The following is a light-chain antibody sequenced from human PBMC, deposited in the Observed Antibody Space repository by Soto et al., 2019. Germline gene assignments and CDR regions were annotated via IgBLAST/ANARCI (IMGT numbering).Light chain of an antibody. Sequence: QSVLTQPASVSGSPGQSITISCTGTSSDVGSYNLVSWYQQHPGKAPKLMIYEGSKRPSGVSNRFSGSKSGNTASLTISGLQAEEDADYYCCSYAGSVVFGGGTKVTVL. CDR2: EGS. J-gene: IGLJ2*01. CDR3: CSYAGSVV. CDR1: SSDVGSYNL. V-gene: IGLV2-23*01.